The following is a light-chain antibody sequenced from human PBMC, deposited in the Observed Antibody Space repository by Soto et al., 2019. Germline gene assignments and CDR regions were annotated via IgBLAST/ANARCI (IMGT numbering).Light chain of an antibody. J-gene: IGKJ1*01. CDR1: QSISSY. V-gene: IGKV1-39*01. CDR3: QQSYSIPWT. CDR2: AAY. Sequence: DIQMTQSPSSLSASVGDRVTITCRASQSISSYLNWYQQKPGKAPKVLIYAAYSLQSGVTSRFSGSGSGTDFTLTISSLQPEDFATYYCQQSYSIPWTFGQGTKVEIK.